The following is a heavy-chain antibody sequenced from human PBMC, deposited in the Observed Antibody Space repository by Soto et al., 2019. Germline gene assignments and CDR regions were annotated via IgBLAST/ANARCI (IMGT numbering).Heavy chain of an antibody. D-gene: IGHD6-19*01. Sequence: EVQLVESGGGLVQPGRSLRLSCAASGFTVDDYAMHWVRQAPGKGLECVSGISWNSGSIGYADSVKGRFTIARDNAKNSLYLQMNSLRDEDTALYYCAKDSWLVFSFYLAYLGQGTLVTVSS. V-gene: IGHV3-9*01. CDR1: GFTVDDYA. CDR2: ISWNSGSI. J-gene: IGHJ4*02. CDR3: AKDSWLVFSFYLAY.